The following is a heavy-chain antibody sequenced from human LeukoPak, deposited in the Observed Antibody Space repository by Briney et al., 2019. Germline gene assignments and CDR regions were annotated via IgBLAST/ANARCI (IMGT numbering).Heavy chain of an antibody. Sequence: GESLRLSCAASGFTFDDYTMHWVRQAPGKGLEWVSLISWDGGSTYYADSVKGRFTISRDNSKNSLYLQMNSLRTEDTALYYCAKDKYSSSWSYFDYWGQGTLVTVSS. V-gene: IGHV3-43*01. D-gene: IGHD6-13*01. J-gene: IGHJ4*02. CDR1: GFTFDDYT. CDR2: ISWDGGST. CDR3: AKDKYSSSWSYFDY.